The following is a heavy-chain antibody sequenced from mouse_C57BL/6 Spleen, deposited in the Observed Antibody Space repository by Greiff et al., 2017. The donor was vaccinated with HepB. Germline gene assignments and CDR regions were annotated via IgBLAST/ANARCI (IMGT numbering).Heavy chain of an antibody. V-gene: IGHV2-2*01. J-gene: IGHJ2*01. D-gene: IGHD4-1*01. CDR3: ARNWDWDGDYYFDY. Sequence: QVHVKQSGPGLVQPSQRLSITCTVSGFSLTSYGVHWVRQSPGKGLEWLGVIWSGGSTDYNAAFISRLSISKDNSKSQVFFKMNSLQADDTAIYYCARNWDWDGDYYFDYWGQGTTLTVSS. CDR1: GFSLTSYG. CDR2: IWSGGST.